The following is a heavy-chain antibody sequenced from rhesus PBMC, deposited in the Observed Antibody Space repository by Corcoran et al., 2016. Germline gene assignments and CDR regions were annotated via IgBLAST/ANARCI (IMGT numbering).Heavy chain of an antibody. D-gene: IGHD3-9*01. CDR3: ARGYYEDDYGYYYTSYGLDS. CDR1: GFTFSSYW. Sequence: EVQLVESGGGLVQPGGSLRLSCAASGFTFSSYWMYWVRQAPGKGLKWISRISSDGSSTTYADSVKGRFTISRENAKNSLYLQMNSLRAEDTAVYYCARGYYEDDYGYYYTSYGLDSWGQGVVVTVSS. J-gene: IGHJ6*01. CDR2: ISSDGSST. V-gene: IGHV3-119*01.